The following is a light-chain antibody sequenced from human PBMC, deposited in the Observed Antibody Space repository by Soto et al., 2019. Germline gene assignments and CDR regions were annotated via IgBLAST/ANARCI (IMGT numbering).Light chain of an antibody. V-gene: IGKV3-11*01. Sequence: TVLTQSPATLSLSPGERATLSCKDSQRIGNSLGWFQQKLGQAPRLLIDDAFNRATGIPARFTGSGSGSDFTFTISSLEPEDFGVYYCRQRYNWPLTFGGGTKVDIK. CDR3: RQRYNWPLT. CDR2: DAF. J-gene: IGKJ4*01. CDR1: QRIGNS.